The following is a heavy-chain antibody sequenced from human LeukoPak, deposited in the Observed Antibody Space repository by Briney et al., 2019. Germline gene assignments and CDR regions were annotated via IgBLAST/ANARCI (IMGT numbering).Heavy chain of an antibody. J-gene: IGHJ4*02. D-gene: IGHD6-13*01. CDR3: ARYTLDSAAAGIDY. CDR1: GGSISNKSYY. V-gene: IGHV4-39*01. CDR2: IYYSGST. Sequence: ASETLSLTCTVSGGSISNKSYYWGWIRQPPGKGLEWIGSIYYSGSTYKNPSLKSRVTISVDTSKNQFSLKLSSVTAADTAVYYCARYTLDSAAAGIDYWGQGTLVTVSS.